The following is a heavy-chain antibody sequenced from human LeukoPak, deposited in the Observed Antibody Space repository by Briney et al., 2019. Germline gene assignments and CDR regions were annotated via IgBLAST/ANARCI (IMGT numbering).Heavy chain of an antibody. Sequence: PGGSLRLSCAASGFTFSSYAMSWVRQAPGKGLEWVSAISGSGGSTYYADSVKGRFTISRDNSKNTLYLQMNSLRAEDTAVYYCAKGPGYDFWSGYYLDYWGQGTLVTVSS. CDR1: GFTFSSYA. D-gene: IGHD3-3*01. CDR2: ISGSGGST. V-gene: IGHV3-23*01. J-gene: IGHJ4*02. CDR3: AKGPGYDFWSGYYLDY.